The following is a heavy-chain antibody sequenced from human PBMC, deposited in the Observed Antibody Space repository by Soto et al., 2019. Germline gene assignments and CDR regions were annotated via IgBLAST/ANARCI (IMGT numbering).Heavy chain of an antibody. Sequence: EVQLVESGGGLVQPGRSLRLSCAASGFTFDDNAMHWVRQAPGKGLEWVSIISWNSGRIGYADSVKGRFTISRDNAKNSLYLQMNSLRAEDTALYYCAKDKWELSYYFDHWGQGTLVTVSS. D-gene: IGHD1-26*01. J-gene: IGHJ4*02. V-gene: IGHV3-9*01. CDR1: GFTFDDNA. CDR2: ISWNSGRI. CDR3: AKDKWELSYYFDH.